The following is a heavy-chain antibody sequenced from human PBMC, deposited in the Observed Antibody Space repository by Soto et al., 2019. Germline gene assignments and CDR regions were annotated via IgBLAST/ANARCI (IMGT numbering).Heavy chain of an antibody. D-gene: IGHD2-15*01. Sequence: PGGSLRLSCGVSGFTLSRYTMHWVRQAPGKGLEWVALILSDGSAKYYADSVEGRFTISGDDSLYLEMTSLRGEDTAVYYCARGGYCSGGSCLDGMDVWGQGTTVTVSS. CDR2: ILSDGSAK. V-gene: IGHV3-30-3*01. CDR1: GFTLSRYT. CDR3: ARGGYCSGGSCLDGMDV. J-gene: IGHJ6*02.